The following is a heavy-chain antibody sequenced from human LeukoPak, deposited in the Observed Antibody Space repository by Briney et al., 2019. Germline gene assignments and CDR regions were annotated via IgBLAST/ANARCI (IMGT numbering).Heavy chain of an antibody. CDR3: ARETPLYYDILTGYDAFDI. J-gene: IGHJ3*02. V-gene: IGHV3-48*03. D-gene: IGHD3-9*01. Sequence: PGGSLRLSCAASGFTFSSYEVNWAREAPGKGLEWVSYISSSGSTIYYADSVKGRFTISRDNAKNSLYLQMNSLRAEDTAVYYCARETPLYYDILTGYDAFDIWGQGTMVTVSS. CDR1: GFTFSSYE. CDR2: ISSSGSTI.